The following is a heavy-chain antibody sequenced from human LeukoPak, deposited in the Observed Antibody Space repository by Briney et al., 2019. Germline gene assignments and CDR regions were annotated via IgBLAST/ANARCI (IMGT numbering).Heavy chain of an antibody. D-gene: IGHD2-15*01. J-gene: IGHJ4*02. Sequence: PGGSLRLSCAASGFTVSSNYMSWVCQAPGKGLEWVSVIYSGGSTYYADSVKGRFTISRDNSKNTLYLQMNSLRAEDTAVYYCARERIVGLFDYWGQGTLVTVSS. CDR1: GFTVSSNY. CDR3: ARERIVGLFDY. V-gene: IGHV3-53*01. CDR2: IYSGGST.